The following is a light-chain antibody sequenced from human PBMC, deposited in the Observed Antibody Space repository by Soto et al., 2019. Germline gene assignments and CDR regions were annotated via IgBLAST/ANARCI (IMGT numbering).Light chain of an antibody. Sequence: QSALTQPASVSGSLGQSITISCTGTSIDVGGYDFVAWYQQHPGKAPKLIIYDVTHRPSGVSDRFSGSKSATTASLTISGLQAEDEADYYCSSYTGGSTLEVFGGGTKVTVL. CDR1: SIDVGGYDF. V-gene: IGLV2-14*03. CDR2: DVT. CDR3: SSYTGGSTLEV. J-gene: IGLJ2*01.